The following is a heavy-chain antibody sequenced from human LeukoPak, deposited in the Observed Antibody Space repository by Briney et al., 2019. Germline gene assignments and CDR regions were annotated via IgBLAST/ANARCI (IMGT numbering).Heavy chain of an antibody. Sequence: GGSLRLSCAASGFTFSSYAMHWVRQAPGKGLEWVAVISYDGSNKYYADSVKGRFTISRDNSKNTLYLQMNSLRAEDTAVYYCARRSYYADYFDYWGQGTLVTVSS. CDR2: ISYDGSNK. CDR3: ARRSYYADYFDY. J-gene: IGHJ4*02. V-gene: IGHV3-30*01. D-gene: IGHD3-10*01. CDR1: GFTFSSYA.